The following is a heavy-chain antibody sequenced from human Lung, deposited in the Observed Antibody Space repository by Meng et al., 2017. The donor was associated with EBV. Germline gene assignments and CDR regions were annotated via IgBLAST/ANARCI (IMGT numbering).Heavy chain of an antibody. CDR2: IYYSGST. J-gene: IGHJ4*02. CDR1: GGSISIGGHY. D-gene: IGHD3-22*01. Sequence: QVQLQGAGPGLVKPSQTLSLICTVSGGSISIGGHYWSWIRQHPEKGLEWIGYIYYSGSTYYKPSLKSRLTISVDTSKNQLSLRLSSVTAADTAVYYCARGLWYYDRGGYFDNWGRGTLVTVSS. CDR3: ARGLWYYDRGGYFDN. V-gene: IGHV4-31*03.